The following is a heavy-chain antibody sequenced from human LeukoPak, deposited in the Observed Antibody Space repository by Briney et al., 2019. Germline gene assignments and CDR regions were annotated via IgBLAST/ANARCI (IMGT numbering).Heavy chain of an antibody. CDR1: GGSINNFY. Sequence: PSQTLSLTCSVSGGSINNFYWTWIRQPAGKGLEWMGRIYATGGSNYNPSLKSRLTLSIDTSKNQFSLKLNSVTAADTALYFCAQETRVRGVSIRESHYYYYYGMDVWGRGTAVTVSS. CDR2: IYATGGS. J-gene: IGHJ6*02. D-gene: IGHD3-10*01. CDR3: AQETRVRGVSIRESHYYYYYGMDV. V-gene: IGHV4-4*07.